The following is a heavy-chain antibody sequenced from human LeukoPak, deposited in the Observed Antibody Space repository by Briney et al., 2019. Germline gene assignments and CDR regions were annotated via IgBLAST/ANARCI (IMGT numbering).Heavy chain of an antibody. CDR2: INHSGST. D-gene: IGHD6-13*01. J-gene: IGHJ5*02. CDR3: ARGTPLESSSWYRRRKNWFDP. Sequence: ETLCLARGVNAASFGGLYCSGVREPLKKGLEWIGEINHSGSTNYNPSLKSRVTISVDTSKNQFSLKLSSVTAADTAVYYCARGTPLESSSWYRRRKNWFDPWGQGTLVTVSS. CDR1: AASFGGLY. V-gene: IGHV4-34*01.